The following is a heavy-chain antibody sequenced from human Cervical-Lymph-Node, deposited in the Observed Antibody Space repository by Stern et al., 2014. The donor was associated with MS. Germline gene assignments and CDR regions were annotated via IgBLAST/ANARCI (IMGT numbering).Heavy chain of an antibody. CDR3: ARGSAYFDFWSTYYGLFEY. Sequence: QVQLVESGAEVKKPGSSVKVSCKASGVTFSTYAINWVRQAPGQGLEWKEGIITLFNAPNYAKHFQGRVTITADEATHQAYTELSSLISDDTAVYSCARGSAYFDFWSTYYGLFEYWGQGTLITVSS. D-gene: IGHD3-3*01. CDR2: IITLFNAP. CDR1: GVTFSTYA. J-gene: IGHJ4*02. V-gene: IGHV1-69*01.